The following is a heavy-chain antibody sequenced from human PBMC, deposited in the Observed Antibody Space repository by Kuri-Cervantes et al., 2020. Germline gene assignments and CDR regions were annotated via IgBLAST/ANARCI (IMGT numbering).Heavy chain of an antibody. J-gene: IGHJ5*02. CDR1: GYTLTELS. Sequence: ASVKVSCKVSGYTLTELSMHWVRQAPGKGLEWMGGFDPEDGETIYAQKFQGRVTMTGDTSTDTAYMELSSLRSEDTAVYYCATFRGLTMVRGPTKQYKWFDPWGQGTLVTVSS. CDR3: ATFRGLTMVRGPTKQYKWFDP. D-gene: IGHD3-10*01. CDR2: FDPEDGET. V-gene: IGHV1-24*01.